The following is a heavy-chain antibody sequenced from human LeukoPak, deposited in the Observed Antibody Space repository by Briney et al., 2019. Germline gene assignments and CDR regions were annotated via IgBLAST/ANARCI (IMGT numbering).Heavy chain of an antibody. V-gene: IGHV3-53*01. J-gene: IGHJ6*03. Sequence: GGSLRLSCAASGFTFSSYGMSWVRQAPGKGLEWVSVIYSDGNTYYADSVKGRFTISRDNSKNTLYLQMNSLRAEDTAVYYCARDANYYDSSANYYYHMDVWGKGPTVTISS. D-gene: IGHD3-22*01. CDR3: ARDANYYDSSANYYYHMDV. CDR2: IYSDGNT. CDR1: GFTFSSYG.